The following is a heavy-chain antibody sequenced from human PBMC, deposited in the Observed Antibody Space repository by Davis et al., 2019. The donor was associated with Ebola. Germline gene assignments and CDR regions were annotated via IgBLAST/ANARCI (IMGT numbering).Heavy chain of an antibody. V-gene: IGHV3-30*04. CDR2: ISYDGSNK. CDR3: ARDSWGMDV. CDR1: GFTFSSYA. Sequence: GESLKISCAASGFTFSSYAMHWVRQAPGKGLEWVAVISYDGSNKYYADSVKGRFTISRDNSKNTLYLQMNSLRAEDTAVYYCARDSWGMDVWGQGTTVTVSS. D-gene: IGHD2-15*01. J-gene: IGHJ6*02.